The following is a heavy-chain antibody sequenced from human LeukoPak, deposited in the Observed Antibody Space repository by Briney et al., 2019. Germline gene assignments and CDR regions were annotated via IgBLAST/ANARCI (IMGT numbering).Heavy chain of an antibody. J-gene: IGHJ5*02. CDR1: GFTFSSYE. CDR3: ARGGYCSSTSCYASWFDP. Sequence: GGSLRLSCAASGFTFSSYEMNWVRQAPGKGLEWVSYISSSGSTIYYADSVKGRFTISRDNAKNSLYLQMNSLRAEDTAVYYCARGGYCSSTSCYASWFDPWGQGTLVTVSS. D-gene: IGHD2-2*01. CDR2: ISSSGSTI. V-gene: IGHV3-48*03.